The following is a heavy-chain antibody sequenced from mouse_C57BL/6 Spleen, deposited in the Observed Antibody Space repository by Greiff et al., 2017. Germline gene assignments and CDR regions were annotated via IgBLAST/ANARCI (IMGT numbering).Heavy chain of an antibody. CDR1: GYAFSSSW. J-gene: IGHJ2*01. V-gene: IGHV1-82*01. CDR2: IYPGDGDT. Sequence: QVQLQQSGPELVKPGASVKISCKASGYAFSSSWMNWVKQRPGKGLEWIGRIYPGDGDTNYNGKFKGKATLTADKSSSTAYMQLSSLTSEDSAVYFCAKFYGYLDYWGQGTTRTVSS. D-gene: IGHD2-2*01. CDR3: AKFYGYLDY.